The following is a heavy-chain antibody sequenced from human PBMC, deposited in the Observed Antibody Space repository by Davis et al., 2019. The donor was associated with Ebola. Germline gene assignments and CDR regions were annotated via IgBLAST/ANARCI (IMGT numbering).Heavy chain of an antibody. CDR2: ISGSGGST. J-gene: IGHJ6*02. Sequence: GGSLRLSCAASGFTFSSYAMSWVRQAPGKGLEWVPAISGSGGSTYYADSVKGRFTISRDNSKNTFNLQMNSLTAEDTAVYYCARDIGYSDGWPDYYYYGMDVWGQGTTVTVSS. CDR3: ARDIGYSDGWPDYYYYGMDV. D-gene: IGHD6-19*01. CDR1: GFTFSSYA. V-gene: IGHV3-23*01.